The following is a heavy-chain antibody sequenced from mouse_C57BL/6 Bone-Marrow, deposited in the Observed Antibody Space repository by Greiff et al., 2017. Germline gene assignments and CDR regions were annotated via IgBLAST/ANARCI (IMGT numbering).Heavy chain of an antibody. V-gene: IGHV1-59*01. D-gene: IGHD2-2*01. Sequence: QVQLQQPGAELVRPGTSVKLSCKASGYTFTSYWMHWVKQRPGQGLEWIGVIDPSDSYTNYNQKFKGKATLTVDTSSSTDYMQLSSLTSEDSAVYYCARRGYDVYAMDYWGQGTSVTVSS. J-gene: IGHJ4*01. CDR1: GYTFTSYW. CDR3: ARRGYDVYAMDY. CDR2: IDPSDSYT.